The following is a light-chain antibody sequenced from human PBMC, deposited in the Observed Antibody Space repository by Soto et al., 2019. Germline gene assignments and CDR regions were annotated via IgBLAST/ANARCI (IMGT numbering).Light chain of an antibody. CDR3: SCHTCGHRSFV. V-gene: IGLV2-8*01. CDR2: EVT. Sequence: QYVLTQTHSAFGSHGQSVTISCTGTSSDVGCYDYVSWYQQHPGNAPKLMTYEVTIRHPGLLDPFSGSKSGNTACLPVSRLQAEDEADYFCSCHTCGHRSFVFGAGTKVTVL. CDR1: SSDVGCYDY. J-gene: IGLJ1*01.